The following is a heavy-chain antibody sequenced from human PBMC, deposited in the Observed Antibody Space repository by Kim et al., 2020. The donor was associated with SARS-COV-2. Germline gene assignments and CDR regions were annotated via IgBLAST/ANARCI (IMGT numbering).Heavy chain of an antibody. V-gene: IGHV3-21*01. CDR2: ISSSSSYI. CDR3: AREWEFGELLRY. D-gene: IGHD3-10*01. J-gene: IGHJ4*02. CDR1: GFTFSSYS. Sequence: GGSLRLSCAASGFTFSSYSMNWVRQAPGKGLEWVSSISSSSSYIYYADSVKGRFTISRDNAKNSLYLQMNSLRAEDTAVYYCAREWEFGELLRYWGQGTLVTVSS.